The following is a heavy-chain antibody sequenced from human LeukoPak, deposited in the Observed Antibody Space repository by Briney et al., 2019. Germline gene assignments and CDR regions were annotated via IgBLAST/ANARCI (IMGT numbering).Heavy chain of an antibody. CDR3: ARLPTFYYDSSGYHYDY. J-gene: IGHJ4*02. D-gene: IGHD3-22*01. CDR2: IYSCGST. Sequence: PGGSLRLSCAASGFTVSSNYMSWVRQAPGKGLEWVSVIYSCGSTYYADSVKGRFTISKDKSKNTLYLQMDNLRAEDTGVYFCARLPTFYYDSSGYHYDYWGQGTLVTVSS. V-gene: IGHV3-53*01. CDR1: GFTVSSNY.